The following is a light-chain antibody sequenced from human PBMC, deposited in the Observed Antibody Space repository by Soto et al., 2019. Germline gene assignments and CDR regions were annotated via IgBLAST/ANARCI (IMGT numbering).Light chain of an antibody. Sequence: IQMTHSAPPLSASLGDKVTITWLASQSISRWLAWYQQKPGKAPNLLVYDASSLNSGVPSRFSGSGSGTEFTLTISSLQSEDFAVYYCQQYNNWPPWTFGQGTKVDI. J-gene: IGKJ1*01. CDR3: QQYNNWPPWT. CDR1: QSISRW. V-gene: IGKV1-5*01. CDR2: DAS.